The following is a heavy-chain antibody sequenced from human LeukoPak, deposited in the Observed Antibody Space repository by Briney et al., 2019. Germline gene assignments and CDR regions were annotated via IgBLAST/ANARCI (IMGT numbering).Heavy chain of an antibody. V-gene: IGHV4-38-2*02. D-gene: IGHD3-22*01. CDR1: GYSISSGYY. Sequence: SETLSLTCAVSGYSISSGYYWGWIRQPPGKGLEWIGSIYHSGSTYYNPSLKSRVTISVDTSKNQFSLKLSSVTAADTAVYYCARDVRRYYDSSGYYSGWYNWFDPWGQGTLVTVSS. CDR2: IYHSGST. J-gene: IGHJ5*02. CDR3: ARDVRRYYDSSGYYSGWYNWFDP.